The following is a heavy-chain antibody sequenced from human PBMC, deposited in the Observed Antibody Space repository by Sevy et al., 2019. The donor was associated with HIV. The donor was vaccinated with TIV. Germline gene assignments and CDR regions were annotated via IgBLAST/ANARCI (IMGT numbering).Heavy chain of an antibody. V-gene: IGHV4-39*01. J-gene: IGHJ4*02. CDR3: ARQLGLRRYFDY. D-gene: IGHD5-12*01. CDR1: GGSISSSSYY. Sequence: SETLSLTCTVSGGSISSSSYYWGWIRQPPGKGLEWIGSIYYSGSTYYNPSLKSRVTISVDTSKNQFSLKLSSVTAADTAVYYCARQLGLRRYFDYWGQGTLVTVSS. CDR2: IYYSGST.